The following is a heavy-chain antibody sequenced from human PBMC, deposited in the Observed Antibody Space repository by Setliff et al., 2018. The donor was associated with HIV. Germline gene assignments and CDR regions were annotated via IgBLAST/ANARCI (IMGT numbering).Heavy chain of an antibody. CDR2: AIHSGIT. CDR1: GGSVSAYE. CDR3: VRGEYYDVSAIYHDDR. J-gene: IGHJ4*02. D-gene: IGHD3-16*01. V-gene: IGHV4-34*01. Sequence: SETLSLTCGVYGGSVSAYEWRWIRQPPGKGLEWIGEAIHSGITYNPSLRSRVAISLDTSKNQFSLNLTSVTAADTAVYYCVRGEYYDVSAIYHDDRWGQGTQVTVSS.